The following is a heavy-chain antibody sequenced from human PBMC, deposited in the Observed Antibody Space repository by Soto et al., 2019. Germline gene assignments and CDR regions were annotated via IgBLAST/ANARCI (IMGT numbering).Heavy chain of an antibody. J-gene: IGHJ6*02. Sequence: EVQLVESGGGLVKPGGSLRLSCAASGFTFSSYSMNWVRQAPGKGLEWVSSISSSSSYIYYADSVKGRFTISRDNAKNSLYLQMNSLRVEDTAVYYCARESPGIQLWPNLTYYYGMDVWGQGTTVTVSS. D-gene: IGHD5-18*01. CDR1: GFTFSSYS. CDR2: ISSSSSYI. CDR3: ARESPGIQLWPNLTYYYGMDV. V-gene: IGHV3-21*01.